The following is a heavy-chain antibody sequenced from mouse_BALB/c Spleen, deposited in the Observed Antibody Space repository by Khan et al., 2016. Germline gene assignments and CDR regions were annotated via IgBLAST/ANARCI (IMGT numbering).Heavy chain of an antibody. CDR2: INPSTGYT. V-gene: IGHV1-7*01. J-gene: IGHJ3*01. CDR1: GYTFTSYW. D-gene: IGHD4-1*02. CDR3: ASSQLGRFAY. Sequence: QVQLQQSGAELAKPGASVKMSCKASGYTFTSYWMHWVKQRPGQGLEWIGYINPSTGYTEYNPKFKDKATLTADKSSSTAYMQLSSLTSEDSAVYYCASSQLGRFAYWGQGTLVTGSA.